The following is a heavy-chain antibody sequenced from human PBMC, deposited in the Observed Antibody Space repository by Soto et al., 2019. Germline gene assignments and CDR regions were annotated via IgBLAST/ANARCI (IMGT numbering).Heavy chain of an antibody. CDR1: GFTFSNAG. CDR2: IKSKTDGGTT. Sequence: GGSLRLSCAASGFTFSNAGMSWVRQAPGKGLEWVGRIKSKTDGGTTDYAAHVKGRFTISRDDSKNTLYLQMNSLKTEATAVYSCTTGSYGSPDFDYWGQGTLVTVSS. J-gene: IGHJ4*02. D-gene: IGHD5-18*01. CDR3: TTGSYGSPDFDY. V-gene: IGHV3-15*01.